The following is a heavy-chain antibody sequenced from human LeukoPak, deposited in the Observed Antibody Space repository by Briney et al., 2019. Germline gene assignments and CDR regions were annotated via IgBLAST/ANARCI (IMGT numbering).Heavy chain of an antibody. CDR3: ARDGELQGLYFDY. Sequence: SETLSLTCTASGGSISSYYWSWIRQPPGKGLEWIGYIYYSGSTNYNPSLKSRVTISVDTSKNQFSLKLSSVTAADTAVYYCARDGELQGLYFDYWGQGTLVTVSS. D-gene: IGHD1-26*01. CDR2: IYYSGST. V-gene: IGHV4-59*01. J-gene: IGHJ4*02. CDR1: GGSISSYY.